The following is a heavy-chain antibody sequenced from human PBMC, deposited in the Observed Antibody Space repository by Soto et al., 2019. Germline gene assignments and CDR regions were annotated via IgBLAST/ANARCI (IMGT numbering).Heavy chain of an antibody. D-gene: IGHD2-21*02. CDR3: ARSIVVVTALDY. Sequence: QVQLVQSGAEEKKPGASVKVSCKASGSTFTSYAMHWVRQAPGQRLEWMGWINAGNGNTKYSQKFQGRVTITRDTSASTAYMELSSLRSEDTAVYYCARSIVVVTALDYWGQGTLGTVSS. CDR1: GSTFTSYA. J-gene: IGHJ4*02. V-gene: IGHV1-3*05. CDR2: INAGNGNT.